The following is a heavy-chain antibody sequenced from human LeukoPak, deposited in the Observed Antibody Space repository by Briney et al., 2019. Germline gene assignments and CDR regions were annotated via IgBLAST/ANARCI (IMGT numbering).Heavy chain of an antibody. CDR3: ARVRGYSYGYLLSTFDY. CDR1: GYTFNCYY. Sequence: GASVKVSCKASGYTFNCYYMHWVRQAPGQGLEWMGWINPNSGGTNYAQKFQGRVTMTRDTSISTAYMELSRLRSDDTAVYYCARVRGYSYGYLLSTFDYWGQGTLVTVSS. V-gene: IGHV1-2*02. D-gene: IGHD5-18*01. J-gene: IGHJ4*02. CDR2: INPNSGGT.